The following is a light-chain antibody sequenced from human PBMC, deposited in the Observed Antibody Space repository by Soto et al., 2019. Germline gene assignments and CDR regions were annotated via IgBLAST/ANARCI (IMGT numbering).Light chain of an antibody. V-gene: IGKV3D-20*01. J-gene: IGKJ1*01. CDR2: DAS. Sequence: EIVLTQSPATLSLSPGERATLSCGASQSVSSSHLAWYQQKPGLAPRLLIYDASTRATGIPDRFSGSGSGTDFTLTINRLEPEDFAVYYCQQYGTSSTWTFGQGTNVEIK. CDR1: QSVSSSH. CDR3: QQYGTSSTWT.